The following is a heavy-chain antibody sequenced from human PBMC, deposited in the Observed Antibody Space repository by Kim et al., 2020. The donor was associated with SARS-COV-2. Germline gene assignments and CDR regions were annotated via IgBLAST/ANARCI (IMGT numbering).Heavy chain of an antibody. J-gene: IGHJ4*02. D-gene: IGHD4-17*01. CDR3: AKEAVCGDYVRHYFDY. Sequence: SGKGRFTISRDNSKNTQYLQMNSLRAEATAVYYGAKEAVCGDYVRHYFDYWGQGTLVTVSS. V-gene: IGHV3-23*03.